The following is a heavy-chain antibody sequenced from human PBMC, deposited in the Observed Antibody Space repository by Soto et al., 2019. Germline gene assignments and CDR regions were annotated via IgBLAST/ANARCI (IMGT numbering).Heavy chain of an antibody. CDR1: GYTFTSYG. Sequence: ASVKVSCKASGYTFTSYGSSWVRQAPGQGLEWMGWISAYNGNTNYAQKLQGRVTMTTDTSTSTAYMELRSLRSDDTAVYYCARMEREDITMVRGVIITNYDGMDVWGQGTTVTVSS. CDR3: ARMEREDITMVRGVIITNYDGMDV. CDR2: ISAYNGNT. V-gene: IGHV1-18*01. J-gene: IGHJ6*02. D-gene: IGHD3-10*01.